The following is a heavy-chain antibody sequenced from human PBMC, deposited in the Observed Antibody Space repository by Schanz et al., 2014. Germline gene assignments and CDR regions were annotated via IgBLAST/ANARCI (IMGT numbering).Heavy chain of an antibody. CDR3: IRYISGWA. V-gene: IGHV3-11*04. CDR2: ISSSGRDT. D-gene: IGHD5-18*01. CDR1: GFSFSDYF. Sequence: QVQLVESGGGLVKPGGSLRLSCAASGFSFSDYFLSWIRQTPGKGLEWVAYISSSGRDTYYADSVNGRFTISRDNAKNSLYLQMNSLRAEDTAVYFCIRYISGWAWGQGTLVTVSS. J-gene: IGHJ5*02.